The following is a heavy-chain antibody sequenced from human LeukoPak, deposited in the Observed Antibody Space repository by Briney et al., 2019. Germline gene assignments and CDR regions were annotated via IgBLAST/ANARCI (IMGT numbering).Heavy chain of an antibody. CDR1: GYSFTSYW. D-gene: IGHD5-18*01. Sequence: GESLKISCKASGYSFTSYWIGWVRQMPGKGLEWMRIIYPGDSDTRYTPSYQGQVTISVDKSISTAYLQWSSLTASDTAMYYCARHRGYSLSDPFDIWGQGTMVTVSS. J-gene: IGHJ3*02. CDR2: IYPGDSDT. V-gene: IGHV5-51*01. CDR3: ARHRGYSLSDPFDI.